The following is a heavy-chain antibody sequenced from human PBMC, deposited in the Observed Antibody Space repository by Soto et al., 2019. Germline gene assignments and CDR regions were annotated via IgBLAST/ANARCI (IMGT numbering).Heavy chain of an antibody. CDR2: INPNGGST. Sequence: QVQLVQSGAEVKTPGASVKLSCKASGYTFTHYYIHWVRQAPGQGLEWMGIINPNGGSTTYAQKCRAGVTMTRDTSTSTVYMELSNLRSDDSAVYYCATSVNSAMAFDYWGQGTLVTVSS. CDR3: ATSVNSAMAFDY. J-gene: IGHJ4*02. CDR1: GYTFTHYY. D-gene: IGHD5-18*01. V-gene: IGHV1-46*01.